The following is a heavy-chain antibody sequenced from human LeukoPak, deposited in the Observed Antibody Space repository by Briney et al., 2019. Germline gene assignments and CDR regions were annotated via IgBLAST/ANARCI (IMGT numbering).Heavy chain of an antibody. J-gene: IGHJ6*02. D-gene: IGHD3-3*01. V-gene: IGHV1-46*01. CDR3: ARVKGGDFWSGPKRNYYYYGMDV. CDR1: GYTFTSYY. Sequence: ASVKVSCKASGYTFTSYYMHWVRRAPGQGLEWMGIINPSGGSTSYAQKFQGRVTMTRDTSTSTVYMELSSLRSEDTAVYYCARVKGGDFWSGPKRNYYYYGMDVWGQGTTVTVSS. CDR2: INPSGGST.